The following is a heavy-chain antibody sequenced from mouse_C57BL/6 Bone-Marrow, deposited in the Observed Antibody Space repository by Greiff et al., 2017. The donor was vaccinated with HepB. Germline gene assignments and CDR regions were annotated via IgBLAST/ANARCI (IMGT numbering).Heavy chain of an antibody. J-gene: IGHJ2*01. CDR1: GYTFTSYW. CDR3: ARKKSYFDY. Sequence: QVQLQQPGAELVKPGASVNLSCKASGYTFTSYWMQWVKQRPGQGLEWIGEIDPSDSYTNYNQKFKGKATLTVDTSSSTAYMQLSSLTSEDSAVYYCARKKSYFDYWGQGTTLTVSS. V-gene: IGHV1-50*01. CDR2: IDPSDSYT.